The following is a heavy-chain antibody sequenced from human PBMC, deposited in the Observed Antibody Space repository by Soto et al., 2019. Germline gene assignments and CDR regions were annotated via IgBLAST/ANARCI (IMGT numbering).Heavy chain of an antibody. Sequence: GSVNGSLKGCGYSFTSYYMHCVRQAPGQGIEWMGIINPRGVSTSYAQKFQGRVTMTRDTSTRTVYMELSSLRSEDKAVYYCARGLELPYDYWGQGTMVTVSS. D-gene: IGHD1-7*01. J-gene: IGHJ4*02. CDR3: ARGLELPYDY. CDR1: GYSFTSYY. V-gene: IGHV1-46*01. CDR2: INPRGVST.